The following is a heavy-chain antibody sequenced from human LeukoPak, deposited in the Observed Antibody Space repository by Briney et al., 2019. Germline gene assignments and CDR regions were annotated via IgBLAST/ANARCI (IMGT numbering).Heavy chain of an antibody. J-gene: IGHJ5*02. V-gene: IGHV4-39*01. Sequence: SETLSLTCTDSGGSISSSSYYWGWIRQPPGKGLEWIGSIYYSGSTYYNPSLKSRVTISVDTSKNQFSLKLSSVTAADTAVYYCARKHVYYGSGSYGEWFDPWGQGTLVTVSS. CDR2: IYYSGST. CDR1: GGSISSSSYY. D-gene: IGHD3-10*01. CDR3: ARKHVYYGSGSYGEWFDP.